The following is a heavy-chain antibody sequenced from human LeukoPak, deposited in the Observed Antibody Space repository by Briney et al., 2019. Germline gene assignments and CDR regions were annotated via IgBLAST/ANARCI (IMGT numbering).Heavy chain of an antibody. CDR3: AKGGYYDSSGLNWFDP. CDR1: GFTFDDYA. Sequence: GGSLRLSCAASGFTFDDYAMHWVRQAPGKGLEWVSGISWNSGSIGYADSVKGRFTISRGNAKNSLYLQMNSLRAEDTALYYCAKGGYYDSSGLNWFDPWGQGTLVTVSS. CDR2: ISWNSGSI. V-gene: IGHV3-9*01. D-gene: IGHD3-22*01. J-gene: IGHJ5*02.